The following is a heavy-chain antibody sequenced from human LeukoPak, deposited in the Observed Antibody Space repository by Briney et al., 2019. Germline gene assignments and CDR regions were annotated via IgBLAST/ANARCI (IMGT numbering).Heavy chain of an antibody. CDR3: ARQGLMITFGGVIVIGSYFDY. J-gene: IGHJ4*02. CDR1: GGSIGSSSYY. Sequence: PSETLSLTCTVSGGSIGSSSYYWGWIRQPPGKGLEWIGSIYYSGSTYYNPSLKSRVTISVDTSKNQFSLKLSSVTAADTAVYYCARQGLMITFGGVIVIGSYFDYWGQGTLVTVSS. D-gene: IGHD3-16*02. V-gene: IGHV4-39*01. CDR2: IYYSGST.